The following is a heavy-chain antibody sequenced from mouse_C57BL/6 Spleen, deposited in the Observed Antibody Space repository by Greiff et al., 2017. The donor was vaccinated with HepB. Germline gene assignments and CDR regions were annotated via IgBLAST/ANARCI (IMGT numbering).Heavy chain of an antibody. CDR2: ISYDGSN. Sequence: EVQLVESGPGLVKPSQSLSLTCSVTGYSITSGYYWNWIRQFPGNKLEWMGYISYDGSNNYNPSLKNRISITRDTSKNQFFLKLNSVTTEDTATYYCARGGIYYGNYPYAMDYWGQGTSVTVSS. J-gene: IGHJ4*01. V-gene: IGHV3-6*01. CDR1: GYSITSGYY. CDR3: ARGGIYYGNYPYAMDY. D-gene: IGHD2-1*01.